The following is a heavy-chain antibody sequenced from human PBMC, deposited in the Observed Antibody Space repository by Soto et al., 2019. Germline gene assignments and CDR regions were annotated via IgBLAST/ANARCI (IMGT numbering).Heavy chain of an antibody. CDR1: GFSLSTSGMS. V-gene: IGHV2-70*01. CDR3: ARIRGGSYYDAFDI. J-gene: IGHJ3*02. D-gene: IGHD1-26*01. CDR2: IDWDDDK. Sequence: GPTLVNPTQTLTLNCTFSGFSLSTSGMSVSWIRQPPGKALEWLALIDWDDDKYYSTSLKTRLTISKDTSKNQVVLTMTNMDPVDTATYYCARIRGGSYYDAFDIWGQGTMVTV.